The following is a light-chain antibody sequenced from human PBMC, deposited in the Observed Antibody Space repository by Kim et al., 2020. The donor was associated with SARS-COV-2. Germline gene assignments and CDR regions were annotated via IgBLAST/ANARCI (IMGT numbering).Light chain of an antibody. J-gene: IGLJ3*02. Sequence: QTATLTCTGNSNNVGYQGAAWLQQHQGHPPKLLSSRNNNRPSGISERLSASRSGNTASLTIIGLQPEDEADYYCSAWDNSLNVWVFGGGTKLTVL. V-gene: IGLV10-54*01. CDR3: SAWDNSLNVWV. CDR1: SNNVGYQG. CDR2: RNN.